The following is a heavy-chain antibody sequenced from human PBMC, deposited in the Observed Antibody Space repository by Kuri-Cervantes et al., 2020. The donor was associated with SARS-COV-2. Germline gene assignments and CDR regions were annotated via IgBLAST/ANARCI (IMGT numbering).Heavy chain of an antibody. D-gene: IGHD4-11*01. V-gene: IGHV1-69*13. CDR2: IIPIFGTA. CDR1: GGTFSSYA. Sequence: SVKVSCKASGGTFSSYAISWVRQAPGQGLEWMGGIIPIFGTANYAQKFQGRVTITADESTSTAYMELSSLRSEDTAVYYCARDLYSNYGYYYYGMDVWGQGTTVTVS. J-gene: IGHJ6*02. CDR3: ARDLYSNYGYYYYGMDV.